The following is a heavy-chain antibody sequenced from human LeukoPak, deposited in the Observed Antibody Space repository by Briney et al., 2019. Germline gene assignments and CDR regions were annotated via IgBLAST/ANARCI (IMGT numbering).Heavy chain of an antibody. Sequence: SETLSLTCTVSGGSISSYYWNWIRQPPGKGLEWIGYIYYSGSTNYNPSLKSRATISVDTSKNQFSLKLSSVTAADTAMYYCVRGYWHFDLWGRGTLVTVSS. CDR1: GGSISSYY. J-gene: IGHJ2*01. CDR2: IYYSGST. V-gene: IGHV4-59*01. CDR3: VRGYWHFDL.